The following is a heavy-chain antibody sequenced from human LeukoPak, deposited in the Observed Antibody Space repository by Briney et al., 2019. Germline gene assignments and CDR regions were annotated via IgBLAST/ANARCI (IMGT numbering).Heavy chain of an antibody. Sequence: PGGSLSLSCAASGFTFSNYAMSWVRQAPGKGLEWVSAISGSGESTYYADYVKGRFTISRDNSKNTLYLQMNSLRAEDTAVYYCAKESRAYIAVAATPFDPWGQGTLVTVSS. CDR3: AKESRAYIAVAATPFDP. V-gene: IGHV3-23*01. CDR1: GFTFSNYA. D-gene: IGHD6-19*01. J-gene: IGHJ5*02. CDR2: ISGSGEST.